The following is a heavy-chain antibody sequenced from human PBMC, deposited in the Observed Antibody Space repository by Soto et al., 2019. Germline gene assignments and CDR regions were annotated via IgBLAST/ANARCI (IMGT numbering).Heavy chain of an antibody. Sequence: PGGSLRFSCVASGFTFSNAKMSWVRQAPGKGLYWVGRKTERGATDYAAPVKGRFTFSRDDSKKTVFLEMNSLKTEDTGVYYCTTHAAPRVGTPASWGHGTLVTVSS. V-gene: IGHV3-15*01. CDR1: GFTFSNAK. CDR2: KTERGAT. CDR3: TTHAAPRVGTPAS. D-gene: IGHD1-26*01. J-gene: IGHJ5*01.